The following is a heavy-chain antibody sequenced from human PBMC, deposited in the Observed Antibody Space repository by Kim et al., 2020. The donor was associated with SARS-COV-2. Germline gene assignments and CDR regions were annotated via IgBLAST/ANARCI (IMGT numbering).Heavy chain of an antibody. CDR2: IYYSGST. J-gene: IGHJ4*02. CDR3: ARDLSGYSSGLDY. Sequence: ETLSLTCTVSGGSISSSSYYWGWIRQPPGKGLEWIGSIYYSGSTYYNPSLKSRVTISVDTSKNQFSLKLSSVTAADTAVYYCARDLSGYSSGLDYWGQGTLVTVSS. D-gene: IGHD6-19*01. V-gene: IGHV4-39*07. CDR1: GGSISSSSYY.